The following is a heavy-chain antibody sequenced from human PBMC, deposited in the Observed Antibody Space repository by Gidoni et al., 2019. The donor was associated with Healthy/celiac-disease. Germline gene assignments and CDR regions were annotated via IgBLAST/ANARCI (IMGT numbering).Heavy chain of an antibody. D-gene: IGHD6-6*01. CDR3: ARASSGYSSSSGYYYYYYGMDV. Sequence: QVQLVQSGAEVKKPGSSVKVSCKASGGTFSSYAITWVRQAPGQGLEWMGGIIPIFGTANYAQKFQGRVTITADESTSTAYMELSSLRSEDTAVYYCARASSGYSSSSGYYYYYYGMDVWGQGTTVTVSS. CDR2: IIPIFGTA. CDR1: GGTFSSYA. J-gene: IGHJ6*02. V-gene: IGHV1-69*01.